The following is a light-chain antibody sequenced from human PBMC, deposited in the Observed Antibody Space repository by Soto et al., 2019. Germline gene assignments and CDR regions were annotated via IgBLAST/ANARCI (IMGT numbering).Light chain of an antibody. CDR3: LHDYEFPFT. Sequence: AIQMTQSPSSLSASVGDRVTITCRASQGIRDDLAWYQQKPGKAPKLLIYSASSLPSGVPSRFSGSGSGTDFTLTISSQQPEDFATYFCLHDYEFPFTFGPGTRVDIK. V-gene: IGKV1-6*01. CDR2: SAS. J-gene: IGKJ3*01. CDR1: QGIRDD.